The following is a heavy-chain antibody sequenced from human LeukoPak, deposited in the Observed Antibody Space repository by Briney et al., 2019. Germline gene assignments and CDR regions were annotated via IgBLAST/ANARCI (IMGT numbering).Heavy chain of an antibody. CDR3: ARDLAGFEEPRYYYYMDV. Sequence: PGGSLRLSCVASGFTVNRNVMSWVRQAPGKGPEWVSLIYSDDRAFYADSVKGRFTISRNKSKNTLFLQMSSLKPEDTAIYYCARDLAGFEEPRYYYYMDVWGKGTTVTVSS. CDR1: GFTVNRNV. V-gene: IGHV3-66*02. J-gene: IGHJ6*03. D-gene: IGHD1-14*01. CDR2: IYSDDRA.